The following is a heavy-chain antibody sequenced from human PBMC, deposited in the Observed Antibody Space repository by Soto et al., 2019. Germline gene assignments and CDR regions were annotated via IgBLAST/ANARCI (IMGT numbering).Heavy chain of an antibody. J-gene: IGHJ4*02. D-gene: IGHD1-26*01. CDR1: GNTFTYRY. CDR2: ITPFSGDV. Sequence: SXKXLGNTFTYRYLHWVRQAPGQALEWMGWITPFSGDVHYAQKFQERVTITRDRSINTAYMRMSSLRSEDTAMYYCASGGAGSGPFTWELPDHWGQGTLVTVSS. CDR3: ASGGAGSGPFTWELPDH. V-gene: IGHV1-45*02.